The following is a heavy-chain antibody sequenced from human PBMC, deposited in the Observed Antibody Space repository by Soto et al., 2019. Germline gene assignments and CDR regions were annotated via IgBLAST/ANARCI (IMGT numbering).Heavy chain of an antibody. CDR3: ARDYGALDWYFDL. CDR1: GFTFSSYA. Sequence: ESGGGVVQPGRSLRLSCAASGFTFSSYAMHWVRQAPGKGLEWVAVISYDGSNKYYADSVKGRFTISRDNSKNTLYLQMNSLRAEDTAVYYCARDYGALDWYFDLWGRGTLVTVSS. V-gene: IGHV3-30-3*01. D-gene: IGHD4-17*01. CDR2: ISYDGSNK. J-gene: IGHJ2*01.